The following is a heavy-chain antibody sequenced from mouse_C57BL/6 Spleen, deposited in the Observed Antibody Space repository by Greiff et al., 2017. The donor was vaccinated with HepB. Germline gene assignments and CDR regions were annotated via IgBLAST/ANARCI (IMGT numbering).Heavy chain of an antibody. CDR2: ISSGGDYI. D-gene: IGHD2-5*01. CDR1: GFTFSSYA. CDR3: TRTRSYYSNYEFAY. V-gene: IGHV5-9-1*02. J-gene: IGHJ3*01. Sequence: EVQLQESGEGLVKPGGSLKLSCAASGFTFSSYAMSWVRQTPEKRLEWVAYISSGGDYIYYADTVKGRFTISRDNARNTLYLQMSSLKSEDTAMYYCTRTRSYYSNYEFAYWGQGTLVTVSA.